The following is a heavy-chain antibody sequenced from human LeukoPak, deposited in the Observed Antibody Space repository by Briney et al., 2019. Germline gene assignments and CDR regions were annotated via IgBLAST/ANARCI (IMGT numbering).Heavy chain of an antibody. Sequence: PSETLSLTCTVTGCSISSHYWSWIRQPPGKGLELVGYIYCSGSTNYNASLKSRVTISVDTSKIQFSLKLSSVTAADTAVYECATLGSGVTMVRGDNHDYWGQGTLVTVSS. V-gene: IGHV4-59*11. CDR3: ATLGSGVTMVRGDNHDY. D-gene: IGHD3-10*01. J-gene: IGHJ4*02. CDR1: GCSISSHY. CDR2: IYCSGST.